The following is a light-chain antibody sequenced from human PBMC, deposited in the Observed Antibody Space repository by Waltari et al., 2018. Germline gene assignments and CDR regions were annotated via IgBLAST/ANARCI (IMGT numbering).Light chain of an antibody. J-gene: IGLJ2*01. CDR3: FSYADGRSLV. V-gene: IGLV2-23*01. CDR1: STDLGSSTL. Sequence: LTQPASVSGSPGQSITISCTGSSTDLGSSTLVSWYQHHPDKAPKLIIYEAPERPSGISHRFFGSKSGNTASLTISTLQAEDEADYYCFSYADGRSLVFGGGTKLTVL. CDR2: EAP.